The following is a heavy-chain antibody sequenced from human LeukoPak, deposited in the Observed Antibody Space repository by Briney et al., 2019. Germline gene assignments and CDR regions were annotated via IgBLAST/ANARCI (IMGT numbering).Heavy chain of an antibody. CDR3: ASTRLGQWLVYYFDY. V-gene: IGHV4-59*01. D-gene: IGHD6-19*01. CDR2: IYYSGST. Sequence: SETLSLTCTVSGGSISSYYWSWIRQPPGKGLEWIGYIYYSGSTNYNPSLKSRVTISVDTSKNQFSLKLSSVNAADTAVYYCASTRLGQWLVYYFDYWGQGTLVTVSS. J-gene: IGHJ4*02. CDR1: GGSISSYY.